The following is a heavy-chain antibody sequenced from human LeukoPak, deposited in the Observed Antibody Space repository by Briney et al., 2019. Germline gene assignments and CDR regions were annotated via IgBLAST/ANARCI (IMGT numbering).Heavy chain of an antibody. CDR3: CSSSWYGY. CDR1: GFTFISYG. V-gene: IGHV3-21*01. Sequence: GGSLRLSCAASGFTFISYGMHWFRQAPGKGLEWVSSISSSSSYIYYADSVKGRFTISRDNAKNSLYLQMNSLRAEDTAVYYCCSSSWYGYWGQGTLVTVSS. D-gene: IGHD6-13*01. CDR2: ISSSSSYI. J-gene: IGHJ4*02.